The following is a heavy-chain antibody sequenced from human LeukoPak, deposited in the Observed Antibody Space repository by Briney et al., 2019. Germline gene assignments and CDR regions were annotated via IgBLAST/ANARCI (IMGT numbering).Heavy chain of an antibody. CDR3: ARDRDDYSNYVVSDY. CDR1: GYTFTSYD. CDR2: IIPIFGTA. Sequence: SVKVSCKASGYTFTSYDINWVRQATGQGLEWMGRIIPIFGTANYAQKFQGRVTITADESTSTAYMELSSLRSEDTAVYYCARDRDDYSNYVVSDYWGQGTLVTVSS. J-gene: IGHJ4*02. V-gene: IGHV1-69*15. D-gene: IGHD4-11*01.